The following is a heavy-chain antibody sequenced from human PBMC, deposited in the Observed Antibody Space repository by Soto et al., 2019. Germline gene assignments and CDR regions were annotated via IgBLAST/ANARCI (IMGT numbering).Heavy chain of an antibody. CDR1: GGSISSGGYY. Sequence: SETLSLTCTVSGGSISSGGYYWSWIRQHPGKGLEWIGYIYYSGSTYYNPSLKSRVTISVDTSKNQFSLKLSSVTAAGTAVYYCARGNVVIWTSDYYGSGSYYNNPPTHFDYWGQGTLVTVSS. CDR2: IYYSGST. J-gene: IGHJ4*02. D-gene: IGHD3-10*01. V-gene: IGHV4-31*03. CDR3: ARGNVVIWTSDYYGSGSYYNNPPTHFDY.